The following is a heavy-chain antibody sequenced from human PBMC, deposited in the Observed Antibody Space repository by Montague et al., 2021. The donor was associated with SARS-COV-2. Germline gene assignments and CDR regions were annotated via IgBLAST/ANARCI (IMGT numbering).Heavy chain of an antibody. V-gene: IGHV4-59*01. D-gene: IGHD6-13*01. CDR2: IHYSGST. J-gene: IGHJ3*01. CDR1: SGSISSYY. Sequence: SETLSLTCTVSSGSISSYYWSWIRQPPGKGLEWIGYIHYSGSTNYNPSLKSRVTISVDTSKNQFSLKLSSVTAADTAVYYCARGAGYSSSWYLAFEYWGQGTMVTVSS. CDR3: ARGAGYSSSWYLAFEY.